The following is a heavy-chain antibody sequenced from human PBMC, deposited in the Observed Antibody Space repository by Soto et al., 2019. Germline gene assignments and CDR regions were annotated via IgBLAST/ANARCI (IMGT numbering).Heavy chain of an antibody. D-gene: IGHD2-2*01. V-gene: IGHV4-31*03. CDR1: GGSITNGDYY. CDR3: ARDAPGEAPY. Sequence: QVQLQASGPGLVRPSQTLSLTCTVSGGSITNGDYYWNWIRQHPGKALDWIGYINYRGTTFYNPSLKSRVFISVETSKNQFSLNLSSVTAADTAVYFCARDAPGEAPYWGQGTLVTVSS. CDR2: INYRGTT. J-gene: IGHJ4*02.